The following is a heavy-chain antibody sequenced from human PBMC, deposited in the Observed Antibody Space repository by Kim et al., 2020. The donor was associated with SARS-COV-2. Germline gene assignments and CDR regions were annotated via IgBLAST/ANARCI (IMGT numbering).Heavy chain of an antibody. D-gene: IGHD6-19*01. CDR2: MNPNSGNT. V-gene: IGHV1-8*02. CDR3: ARIAVAGTVLYYYYGMDV. J-gene: IGHJ6*02. Sequence: ASVKVSCKASGYTFTSYDINWVRQATGQGLEWMGWMNPNSGNTGYAQKFQGRVTMTRNTSISTAYMELSSLRSEDTAVYYCARIAVAGTVLYYYYGMDVWGQGTTVTVSS. CDR1: GYTFTSYD.